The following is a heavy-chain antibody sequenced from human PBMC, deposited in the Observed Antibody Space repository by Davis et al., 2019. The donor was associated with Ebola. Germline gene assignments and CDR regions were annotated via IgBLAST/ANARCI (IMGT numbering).Heavy chain of an antibody. D-gene: IGHD3-16*01. CDR3: AERGGSV. CDR2: IYYTGSA. V-gene: IGHV4-59*11. J-gene: IGHJ4*02. CDR1: GVSISRHY. Sequence: PSETLSLTCTVSGVSISRHYWSWIRQPPGKRLAWIGSIYYTGSAYYHSSLNSRVTISVDTSKNQFSLKLSSVTAADTAMYYCAERGGSVWGQGTLVIVSS.